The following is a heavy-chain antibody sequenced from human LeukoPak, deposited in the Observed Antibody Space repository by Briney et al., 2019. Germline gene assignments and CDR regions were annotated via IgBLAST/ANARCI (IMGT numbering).Heavy chain of an antibody. Sequence: SETLSLTCAVYGGSFSGYYWSWIRQPPGKGLEWIGEINHSGSTNYKPSLKSRVTISVDTSKNQFSLKLSSVTAADTAVYYCARGDSSSSGRDFDYWGQGTLVTVSS. V-gene: IGHV4-34*01. CDR2: INHSGST. CDR3: ARGDSSSSGRDFDY. J-gene: IGHJ4*02. CDR1: GGSFSGYY. D-gene: IGHD6-6*01.